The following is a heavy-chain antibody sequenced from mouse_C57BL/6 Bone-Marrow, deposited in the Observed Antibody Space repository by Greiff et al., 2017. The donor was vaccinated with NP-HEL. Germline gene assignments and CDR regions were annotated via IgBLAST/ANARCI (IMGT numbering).Heavy chain of an antibody. D-gene: IGHD1-1*01. Sequence: QVQLQQSGAELVKPGASVKMSCKASGYTFTTYPIEWMKQSPGKCLEWIGNFHPYNDDTKYTEKFKGTATLTVEKSSSTVYLDLSRLTSDDSAVYYCARRSNFDYAMYYWGQGTSVTVSS. CDR1: GYTFTTYP. J-gene: IGHJ4*01. CDR3: ARRSNFDYAMYY. CDR2: FHPYNDDT. V-gene: IGHV1-47*01.